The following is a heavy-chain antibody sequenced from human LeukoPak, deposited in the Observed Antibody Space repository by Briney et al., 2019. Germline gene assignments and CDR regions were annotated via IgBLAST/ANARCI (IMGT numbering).Heavy chain of an antibody. Sequence: GGSLRLSCAASGFTFSSYAMSWVRQAPGKGLEWVSAISGSGGSTYYADSVKGRFTISRDNSKNTLYLQMNSLRAEDTAVYYCAKARCSSTSCYKIFDYWGQGTLVTVSS. CDR2: ISGSGGST. V-gene: IGHV3-23*01. J-gene: IGHJ4*02. CDR1: GFTFSSYA. CDR3: AKARCSSTSCYKIFDY. D-gene: IGHD2-2*02.